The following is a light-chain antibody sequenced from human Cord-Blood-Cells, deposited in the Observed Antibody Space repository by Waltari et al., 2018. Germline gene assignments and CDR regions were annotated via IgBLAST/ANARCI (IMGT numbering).Light chain of an antibody. J-gene: IGKJ3*01. Sequence: EMVLTQSPGTLSLSPGVRATLSCRASQSVSSSYLAWYQQKPGQAPRLLIYGASSRATGIPDRFSGSGSGTDFTLTLSGLEPEDFAVYYCQQYGSSPTFGPGTKVDIK. CDR2: GAS. CDR1: QSVSSSY. CDR3: QQYGSSPT. V-gene: IGKV3-20*01.